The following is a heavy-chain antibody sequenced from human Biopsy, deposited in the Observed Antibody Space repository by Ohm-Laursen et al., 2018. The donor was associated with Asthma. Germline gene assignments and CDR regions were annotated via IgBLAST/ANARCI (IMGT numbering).Heavy chain of an antibody. CDR1: GGTFSTFT. V-gene: IGHV1-69*01. J-gene: IGHJ4*02. CDR3: ATPPVGSISYFDS. CDR2: ILPILGTS. Sequence: SSVKVSCNASGGTFSTFTITWVRQAPGQALEWMGGILPILGTSNYAQKFQGRVTITADESTRTAYMELSSLRSEDTAVYYCATPPVGSISYFDSGGQGTLVTVSS. D-gene: IGHD1-26*01.